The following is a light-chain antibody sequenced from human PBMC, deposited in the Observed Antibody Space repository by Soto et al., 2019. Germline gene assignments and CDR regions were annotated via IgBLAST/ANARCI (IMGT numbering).Light chain of an antibody. CDR3: QQLNSYPHT. Sequence: DIQLTQSPSFLSASVGDRVTITCRASQVISSYLAWYQQKPGKAPKLLIYATSTLQSGVPSRFSGSGSGTEFTITISSLQTEDFATYYCQQLNSYPHTFGQGTKLEIK. CDR2: ATS. CDR1: QVISSY. J-gene: IGKJ2*01. V-gene: IGKV1-9*01.